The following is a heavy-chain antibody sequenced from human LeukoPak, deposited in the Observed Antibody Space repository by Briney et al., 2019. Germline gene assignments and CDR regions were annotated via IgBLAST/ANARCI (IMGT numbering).Heavy chain of an antibody. D-gene: IGHD6-6*01. V-gene: IGHV4-34*01. Sequence: PSETLSLTCAVYGGSFSGYFWSWIRQPPGKGLEWIGEINHSGSTNYNPSLKSRVTISVDTSKNQFSLKLSSVTAADTAVYYCARGPRRNSSSHSTTSAWFDPWGQGTLVTVSS. CDR2: INHSGST. CDR3: ARGPRRNSSSHSTTSAWFDP. J-gene: IGHJ5*02. CDR1: GGSFSGYF.